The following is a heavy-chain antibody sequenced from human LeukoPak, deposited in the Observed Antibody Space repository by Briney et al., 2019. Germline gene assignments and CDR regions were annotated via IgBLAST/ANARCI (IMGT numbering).Heavy chain of an antibody. V-gene: IGHV1-2*02. CDR3: ARGSYDTSGDYRGAGIDL. J-gene: IGHJ5*02. CDR1: EYTFTAYF. Sequence: GASVKVSCKASEYTFTAYFIHGVRQAPGQGLEWMGWINPYSGGTNYAQRFQGRVTMTRDTSISTAFMELRSLRSDDTAVYYCARGSYDTSGDYRGAGIDLWGQGTLVTVSS. D-gene: IGHD3-22*01. CDR2: INPYSGGT.